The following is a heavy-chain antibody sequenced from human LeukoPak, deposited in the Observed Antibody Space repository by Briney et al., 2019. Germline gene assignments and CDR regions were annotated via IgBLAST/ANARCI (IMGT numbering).Heavy chain of an antibody. CDR2: IKQDGSEK. D-gene: IGHD3-3*01. V-gene: IGHV3-7*01. CDR1: GFTFSSYW. Sequence: GGSMRLSWAASGFTFSSYWMSWVRQAPGKVLEWVGNIKQDGSEKYYVDSVKGRFTISRDNAKNSLYLQMNSLRAEDTAVYYCARVGSGRYYDFWSRVGGYYFDYWGQGTLVTVSS. J-gene: IGHJ4*02. CDR3: ARVGSGRYYDFWSRVGGYYFDY.